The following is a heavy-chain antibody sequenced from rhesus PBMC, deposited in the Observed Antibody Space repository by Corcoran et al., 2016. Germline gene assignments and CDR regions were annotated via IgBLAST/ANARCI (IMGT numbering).Heavy chain of an antibody. D-gene: IGHD1-44*01. V-gene: IGHV4-173*01. Sequence: QLQLQESGPGLVKPSETLSLTCAFSGGSISSNFWSWIRQPPGKGLEGSGRISGSGGTTTYKPAHKSRVTMSKDTAKNQFSRKLSSVTAADTAVYYCARDSGNYGVQFDSWGQGVLVTVSS. CDR3: ARDSGNYGVQFDS. CDR2: ISGSGGTT. CDR1: GGSISSNF. J-gene: IGHJ4*01.